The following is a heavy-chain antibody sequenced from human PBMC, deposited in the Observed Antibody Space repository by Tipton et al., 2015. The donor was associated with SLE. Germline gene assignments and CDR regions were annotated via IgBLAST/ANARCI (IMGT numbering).Heavy chain of an antibody. CDR1: GFIVRSHY. Sequence: AVSGFIVRSHYMSWVRQAPGKGLEWVSVTYSGETTYYADSVKGRFAISRDNSKNTLYLQMNSLRPEDTAVYYCATLWGYCSVGRCYSAFWGQGTLVTVSS. D-gene: IGHD2-15*01. J-gene: IGHJ4*02. CDR3: ATLWGYCSVGRCYSAF. V-gene: IGHV3-53*05. CDR2: TYSGETT.